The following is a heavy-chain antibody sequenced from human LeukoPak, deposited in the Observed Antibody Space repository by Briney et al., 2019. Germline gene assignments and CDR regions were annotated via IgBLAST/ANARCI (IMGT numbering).Heavy chain of an antibody. V-gene: IGHV3-48*02. CDR1: GFTFRAYS. D-gene: IGHD1-14*01. Sequence: GGSLRLSCAASGFTFRAYSMNWVRQAPGKGLESLSHISTTGDIYYADSVRGRFTISRDNAKNSLYLQMNSLRDEDTAVYYCAGGTSYAFDIWGQGTMVTVSS. CDR3: AGGTSYAFDI. J-gene: IGHJ3*02. CDR2: ISTTGDI.